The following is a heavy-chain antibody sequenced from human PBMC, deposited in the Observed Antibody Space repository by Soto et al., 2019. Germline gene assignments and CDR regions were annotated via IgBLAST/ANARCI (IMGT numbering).Heavy chain of an antibody. V-gene: IGHV3-23*01. CDR2: ITDSGDDT. Sequence: GGSLRLSCAASGFIFNNYAMGWVRQAPGKGLEWVSAITDSGDDTYYVDSVKGRFTISRDNSKSTLYLQVNSLRAEDTAVYYCAKVGSSRWSPHYYFDYWGQGTLVTVSS. J-gene: IGHJ4*02. CDR1: GFIFNNYA. CDR3: AKVGSSRWSPHYYFDY. D-gene: IGHD1-26*01.